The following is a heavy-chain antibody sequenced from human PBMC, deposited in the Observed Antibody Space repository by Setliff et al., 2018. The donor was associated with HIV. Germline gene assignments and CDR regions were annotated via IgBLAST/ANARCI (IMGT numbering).Heavy chain of an antibody. D-gene: IGHD2-15*01. CDR3: ARDGRYCSGGSCFTNRASYYYYYMDV. Sequence: ASVKVSCKASGYTFSSYDINWVRQATGQGLEWMGWMNPSSGGANYAQKFQGRVTMTRDTSISTAYMELSRLTSDDTAVYYCARDGRYCSGGSCFTNRASYYYYYMDVWGKGTTVTVSS. J-gene: IGHJ6*03. CDR2: MNPSSGGA. V-gene: IGHV1-2*02. CDR1: GYTFSSYD.